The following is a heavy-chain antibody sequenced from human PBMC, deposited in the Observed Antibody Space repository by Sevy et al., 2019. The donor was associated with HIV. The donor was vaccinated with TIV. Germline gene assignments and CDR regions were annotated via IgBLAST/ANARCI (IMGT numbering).Heavy chain of an antibody. CDR3: ARGAIVVTAPRYFDY. J-gene: IGHJ4*02. CDR1: GFTFDDYG. V-gene: IGHV3-20*04. CDR2: INWNGGST. D-gene: IGHD2-21*02. Sequence: GGSLRLSCAASGFTFDDYGMSWVRQAPGKGLQWVSGINWNGGSTDYADPVKGRFTISRDNAKNSLYLQMNSLGAEDTALYYCARGAIVVTAPRYFDYWGQGTLVTVSS.